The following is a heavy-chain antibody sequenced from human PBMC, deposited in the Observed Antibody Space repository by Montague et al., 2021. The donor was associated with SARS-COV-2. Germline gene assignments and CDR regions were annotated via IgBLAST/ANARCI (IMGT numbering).Heavy chain of an antibody. V-gene: IGHV4-31*03. D-gene: IGHD2-21*02. CDR2: IYYSGGA. CDR1: GYSIDSGGYF. CDR3: ARIFCGGDCDGSGVFDI. J-gene: IGHJ3*02. Sequence: TLSLTCTVSGYSIDSGGYFWSWIRQHPGKGLEWIGFIYYSGGADYNPSLESRVSISVDRSKNQFSLKLSSVTAADTAVYYCARIFCGGDCDGSGVFDIWGQGTMATVSS.